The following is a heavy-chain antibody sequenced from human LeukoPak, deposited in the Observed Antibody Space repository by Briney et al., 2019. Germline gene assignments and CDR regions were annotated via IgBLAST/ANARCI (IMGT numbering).Heavy chain of an antibody. CDR3: ARGPSGYHNT. D-gene: IGHD5-12*01. CDR2: INPDGSTT. J-gene: IGHJ4*02. V-gene: IGHV3-74*01. CDR1: GFTFSNYW. Sequence: GGSLRLSCAASGFTFSNYWMHWVRQDPGKGLVWVSFINPDGSTTNYADSVKGRFTISRDNAKNALYLQMNSLRAEDTAVYYCARGPSGYHNTGGQGTLVTVSS.